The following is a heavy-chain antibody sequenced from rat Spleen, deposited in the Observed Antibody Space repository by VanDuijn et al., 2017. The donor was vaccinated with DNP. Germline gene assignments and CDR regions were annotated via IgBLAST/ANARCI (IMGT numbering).Heavy chain of an antibody. Sequence: EVQLQESGPGLVKPSQSLSLTCSVTGYSITSNYWAWIRKFPGNKMEWMGYISYSGYTGYNPSLKSRISITRDTSKNQFFLQLNSVTTEDTATYYCARWGDWYFDFWGQGIMVTVSS. CDR3: ARWGDWYFDF. CDR1: GYSITSNY. J-gene: IGHJ1*01. V-gene: IGHV3-1*01. CDR2: ISYSGYT.